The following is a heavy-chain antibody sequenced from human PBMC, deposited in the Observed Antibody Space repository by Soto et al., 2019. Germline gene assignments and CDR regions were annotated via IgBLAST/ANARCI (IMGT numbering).Heavy chain of an antibody. CDR1: GFTFDDYA. CDR2: ISWNSGSI. CDR3: AKGSRIALAGTEFDY. D-gene: IGHD6-19*01. J-gene: IGHJ4*02. Sequence: SLRLSCAASGFTFDDYAMHWVRQAPGKGLEWVSGISWNSGSIGYADSVKGRFTISRDNAKNSLYLQMNSLRAEDTALYYCAKGSRIALAGTEFDYRGQGTLVTVSS. V-gene: IGHV3-9*01.